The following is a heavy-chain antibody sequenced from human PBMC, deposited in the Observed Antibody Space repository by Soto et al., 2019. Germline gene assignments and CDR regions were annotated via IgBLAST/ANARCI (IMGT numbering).Heavy chain of an antibody. V-gene: IGHV4-59*01. CDR1: GGTINDYY. CDR3: VAGPDRAKSAY. CDR2: GLRPDYT. Sequence: QVQLQESGPGLLKPSETLSLTCTVSGGTINDYYWSLTRQPPGKGLEWIAYGLRPDYTGYNPSLRNRVTISSDTSKNQFSLRLISVTAADTAVYYCVAGPDRAKSAYWGQGTLVTVSS. J-gene: IGHJ4*01.